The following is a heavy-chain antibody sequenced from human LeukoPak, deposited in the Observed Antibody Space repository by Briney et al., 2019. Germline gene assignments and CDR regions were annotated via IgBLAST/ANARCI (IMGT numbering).Heavy chain of an antibody. J-gene: IGHJ5*02. V-gene: IGHV1-69*04. CDR3: ASGEQWLA. Sequence: ASVKVSCKASGGTFSSYAISWVRQAPGQGLEWMGRIIPILAIANYAQKFQGRVTITADKSTSTAYMELSSLRSEDTAVYYCASGEQWLAWGQGTLVTVSP. CDR1: GGTFSSYA. D-gene: IGHD6-19*01. CDR2: IIPILAIA.